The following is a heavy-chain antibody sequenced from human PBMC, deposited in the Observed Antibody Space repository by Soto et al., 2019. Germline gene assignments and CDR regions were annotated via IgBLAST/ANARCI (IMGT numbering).Heavy chain of an antibody. CDR2: IYYSGST. V-gene: IGHV4-61*08. CDR1: GGSISRGGYY. Sequence: PSETLSLTCTVSGGSISRGGYYWSWIRQHPGKGLEWIGYIYYSGSTYYTPSLKSRVTISVDTSKNQFSLKLSSVTAADTAVYYCARDSSYDSSGYSVFDYWGQGTLVTVSS. J-gene: IGHJ4*02. CDR3: ARDSSYDSSGYSVFDY. D-gene: IGHD3-22*01.